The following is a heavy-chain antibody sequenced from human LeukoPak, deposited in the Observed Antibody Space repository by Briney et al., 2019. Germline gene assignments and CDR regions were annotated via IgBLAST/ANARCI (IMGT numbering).Heavy chain of an antibody. D-gene: IGHD6-6*01. J-gene: IGHJ1*01. V-gene: IGHV4-4*07. CDR2: IYTSGST. CDR1: GASVTDYY. Sequence: PSETLSLTCTVSGASVTDYYRSWFRQPAGKGLEWIGRIYTSGSTNYNPSLKSRVTMSVDTSKNQFSLKLSSVTAADTAVYYCARDYPGAMAARPEYFQHWGQGTLVTVSS. CDR3: ARDYPGAMAARPEYFQH.